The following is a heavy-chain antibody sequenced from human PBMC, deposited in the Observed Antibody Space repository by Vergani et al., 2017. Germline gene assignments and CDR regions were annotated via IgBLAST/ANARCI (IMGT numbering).Heavy chain of an antibody. CDR3: ARDLMVRWEN. CDR1: GFTFSASS. Sequence: EVQLVESGGGSVQPGGSLRLSCAASGFTFSASSMGWVRQAPGKGLEWVSYISPSSYAMYYADSVKGRFTISRDNDENSLYLQMNSLRAEDTAMYYCARDLMVRWENWGQGTLVTVSS. J-gene: IGHJ4*02. V-gene: IGHV3-48*04. CDR2: ISPSSYAM. D-gene: IGHD3-10*01.